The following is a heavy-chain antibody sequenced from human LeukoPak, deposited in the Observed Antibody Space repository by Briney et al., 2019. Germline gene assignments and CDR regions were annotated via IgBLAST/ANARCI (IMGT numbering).Heavy chain of an antibody. Sequence: SETLSLTCTVSGRSINSYYWTWIRHPPGKGLELIGHVYYSGSTYYSPSLKSRVTISVDTSKNQFSLKLSSVTAADTAVYYCARVTVSGSYYYPFPYWGQATLVTVSS. V-gene: IGHV4-59*01. CDR3: ARVTVSGSYYYPFPY. D-gene: IGHD3-10*01. CDR1: GRSINSYY. CDR2: VYYSGST. J-gene: IGHJ4*02.